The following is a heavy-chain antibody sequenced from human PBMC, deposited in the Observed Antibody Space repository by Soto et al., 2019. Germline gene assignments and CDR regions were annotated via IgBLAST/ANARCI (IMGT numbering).Heavy chain of an antibody. J-gene: IGHJ6*02. V-gene: IGHV5-10-1*01. CDR1: GYSFTSYW. Sequence: PGESLKISCKGSGYSFTSYWISWVRQMPGKGLEWMGRIDPSDSYTNYSPSFQGHVTISADKSISTAYLQWSSLKASDTAMYYCARYSSYSRYYYYGMDVWGQGTTVTVSS. CDR3: ARYSSYSRYYYYGMDV. D-gene: IGHD6-6*01. CDR2: IDPSDSYT.